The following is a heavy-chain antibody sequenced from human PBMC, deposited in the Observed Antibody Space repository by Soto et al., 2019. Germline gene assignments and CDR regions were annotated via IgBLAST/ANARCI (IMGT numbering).Heavy chain of an antibody. J-gene: IGHJ5*02. Sequence: PSETLSLTGPVTVVSMSSSSYYWGWIRQPPGKGLEWIGSIYYSGSTYYNPPPKSRVTISVDTSKNQFSLKLSSVTAADTAVYYCARGYSSGWYRKRFDPWGQGTLVTVS. CDR1: VVSMSSSSYY. V-gene: IGHV4-39*01. D-gene: IGHD6-19*01. CDR2: IYYSGST. CDR3: ARGYSSGWYRKRFDP.